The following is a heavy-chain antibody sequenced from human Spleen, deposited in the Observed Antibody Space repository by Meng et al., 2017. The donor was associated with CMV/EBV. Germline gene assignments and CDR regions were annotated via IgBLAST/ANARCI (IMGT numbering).Heavy chain of an antibody. J-gene: IGHJ4*02. CDR2: IYYSGST. CDR1: GGSISSSSYY. D-gene: IGHD3-3*01. CDR3: ARARIWSEEDPYYFDY. V-gene: IGHV4-39*07. Sequence: SETLSLTCTVSGGSISSSSYYWGWIRQPPGKGLEWIGSIYYSGSTYYNPSLKSRVTISVDTSKNQFSLKLSSVTAADTAVYFCARARIWSEEDPYYFDYWGQGTLVTVSS.